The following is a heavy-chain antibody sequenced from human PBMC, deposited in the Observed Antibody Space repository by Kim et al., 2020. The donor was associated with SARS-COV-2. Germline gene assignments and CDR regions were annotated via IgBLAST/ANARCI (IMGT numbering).Heavy chain of an antibody. D-gene: IGHD2-21*02. CDR1: GFTVSSNY. V-gene: IGHV3-53*04. CDR2: IYSGGST. Sequence: GGSLRLSCAASGFTVSSNYMSWVRQAPGKGLEWVSVIYSGGSTYYADSVKGRFTISRHNSKNTLYLQMNSLRAEDTAVYYCARAGPYCGGDCYPDAFDIWGQGTMVTVSS. J-gene: IGHJ3*02. CDR3: ARAGPYCGGDCYPDAFDI.